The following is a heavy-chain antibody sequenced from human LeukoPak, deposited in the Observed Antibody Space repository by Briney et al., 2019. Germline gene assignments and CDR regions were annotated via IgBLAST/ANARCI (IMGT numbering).Heavy chain of an antibody. CDR2: IFHSGST. V-gene: IGHV4-38-2*02. CDR1: GYSIRSDYY. J-gene: IGHJ4*02. CDR3: ATDWQSPYFSLGAH. D-gene: IGHD3-16*01. Sequence: PSETLSLTCTVSGYSIRSDYYWGWIRQPPGKGLEWIGSIFHSGSTYYNPSLKSRVTISVDMSKNQFSLKLSSVTAADTAVYYCATDWQSPYFSLGAHWGLGTLVTVSS.